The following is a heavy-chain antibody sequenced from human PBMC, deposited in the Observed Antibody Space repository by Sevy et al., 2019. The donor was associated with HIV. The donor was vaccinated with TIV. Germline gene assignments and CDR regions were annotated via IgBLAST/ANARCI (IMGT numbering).Heavy chain of an antibody. CDR3: ARDCSSTSCLWGLDV. Sequence: GGSLRLSCAASGFTFSRYWMSWVRQAPGKGLEWVANIKKDGSEKYYVDSVKGRFTISRDNAKNSLFLQMNSLRAEDTAVHYCARDCSSTSCLWGLDVWGQGTTVTVSS. V-gene: IGHV3-7*03. CDR1: GFTFSRYW. D-gene: IGHD2-2*01. J-gene: IGHJ6*02. CDR2: IKKDGSEK.